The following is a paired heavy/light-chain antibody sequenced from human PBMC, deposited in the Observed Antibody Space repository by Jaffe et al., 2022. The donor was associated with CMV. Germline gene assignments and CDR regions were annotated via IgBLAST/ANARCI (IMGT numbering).Heavy chain of an antibody. CDR3: AIKGGYCSSTSCHRDAFDI. Sequence: EVQLVQSGAEVKKPGESLRISCKGSGYSFTSYWISWVRQMPGKGLEWMGRIDPSDSYTNYSPSFQGHVTISADKSISTAYLQWSSLKASDTAMYYCAIKGGYCSSTSCHRDAFDIWGQGTMVTVSS. V-gene: IGHV5-10-1*03. J-gene: IGHJ3*02. D-gene: IGHD2-2*01. CDR1: GYSFTSYW. CDR2: IDPSDSYT.
Light chain of an antibody. V-gene: IGKV1-39*01. CDR1: QSISSY. J-gene: IGKJ3*01. CDR2: AAS. Sequence: DIQMTQSPSSLSASVGDRVTITCRASQSISSYLNWYQQKPGKAPKLLIYAASSLQSGVPSRFSGSGSGTDFTLTISSLQPEDFATYYCQQSYSTLIFTFGPGTKVDIK. CDR3: QQSYSTLIFT.